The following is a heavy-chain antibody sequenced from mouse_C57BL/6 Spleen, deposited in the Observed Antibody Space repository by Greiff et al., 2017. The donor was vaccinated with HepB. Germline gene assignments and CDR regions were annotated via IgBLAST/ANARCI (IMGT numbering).Heavy chain of an antibody. D-gene: IGHD2-5*01. CDR1: GFTFSDYG. CDR2: ISSGSSTI. J-gene: IGHJ4*01. CDR3: ARPNYSNYYYYAMDY. Sequence: EVQRVESGGGLVKPGGSLKLSCAASGFTFSDYGMHWVRQAPEKGLEWVAYISSGSSTIYYADTVKGRFTISRDNAKNTLFLQMTSLRSEDTAMYYCARPNYSNYYYYAMDYWGQGTSVTVSS. V-gene: IGHV5-17*01.